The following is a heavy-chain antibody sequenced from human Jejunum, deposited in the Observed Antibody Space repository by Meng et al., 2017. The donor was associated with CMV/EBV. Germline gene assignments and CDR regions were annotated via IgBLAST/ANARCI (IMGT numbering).Heavy chain of an antibody. CDR1: GYSFSDLQ. Sequence: SCKALGYSFSDLQMHWVRQAPGQGLEWMGWIIPNSGATRYAQKFQGRLTLTRDMSVTTAYLELNNLMSDDTAVYYCARGSYGWGGFDPWGQGTLVTVSS. J-gene: IGHJ5*02. CDR2: IIPNSGAT. V-gene: IGHV1-2*02. CDR3: ARGSYGWGGFDP. D-gene: IGHD3-10*01.